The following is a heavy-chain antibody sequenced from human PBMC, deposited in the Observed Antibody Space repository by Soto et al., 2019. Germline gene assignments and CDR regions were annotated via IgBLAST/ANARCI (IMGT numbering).Heavy chain of an antibody. CDR1: GFTFDRYG. Sequence: GSLRLSCAASGFTFDRYGMHWVRQAPGKGLEWVAVVSDDGTEKRYADSVKGRFTIFRDNSRNTLYLQMNSLKPEDTAVYYCARGLVVVIKNDWFDPWGQGTRVTVSS. D-gene: IGHD3-22*01. CDR3: ARGLVVVIKNDWFDP. J-gene: IGHJ5*02. V-gene: IGHV3-30*03. CDR2: VSDDGTEK.